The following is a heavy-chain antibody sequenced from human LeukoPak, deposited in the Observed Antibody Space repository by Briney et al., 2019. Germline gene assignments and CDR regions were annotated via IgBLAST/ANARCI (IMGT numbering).Heavy chain of an antibody. J-gene: IGHJ3*02. CDR1: GGSISSGGSY. CDR3: ARDPRWFGEPGAFDI. D-gene: IGHD3-10*01. Sequence: SETLSLTCTVSGGSISSGGSYWSWIRQHPGKGLEWHGYIYYSGSTYYNPSLKSRVTISVDTSKNQFSLKLSSVTAADTAVYYCARDPRWFGEPGAFDIWGQGTMVTVSS. V-gene: IGHV4-31*03. CDR2: IYYSGST.